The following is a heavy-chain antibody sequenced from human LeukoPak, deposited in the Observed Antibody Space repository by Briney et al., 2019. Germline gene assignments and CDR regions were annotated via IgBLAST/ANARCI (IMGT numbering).Heavy chain of an antibody. J-gene: IGHJ4*02. V-gene: IGHV4-31*03. CDR1: GGSLNSGWYY. Sequence: TLSLTRTFSGGSLNSGWYYWSWDPQHPGKGLEGIWYIYFSWSPYYNPSLKSRVTISVDASKNQFSLKLSSVTAADTAVYYCARDNPYYYDSSGLSVGYFDYWGQGTLVTVSP. CDR3: ARDNPYYYDSSGLSVGYFDY. D-gene: IGHD3-22*01. CDR2: IYFSWSP.